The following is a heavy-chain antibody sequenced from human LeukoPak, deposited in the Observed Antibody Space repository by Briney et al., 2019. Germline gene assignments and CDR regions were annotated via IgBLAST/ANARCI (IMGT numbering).Heavy chain of an antibody. CDR1: GFTFSSYC. D-gene: IGHD3-9*01. V-gene: IGHV3-21*01. CDR2: IISSSSYI. Sequence: GSLRLSCAASGFTFSSYCMHWVRQAPGKGLEGVASIISSSSYIYYADSVKGRFTISRDNAKNSLYLQMNSLRAEDTAVYYCARDYDVLTAYPPTQLFDPWGQGTLVTVSS. CDR3: ARDYDVLTAYPPTQLFDP. J-gene: IGHJ5*02.